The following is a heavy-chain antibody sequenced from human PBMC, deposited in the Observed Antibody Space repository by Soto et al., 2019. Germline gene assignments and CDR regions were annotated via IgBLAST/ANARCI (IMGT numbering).Heavy chain of an antibody. D-gene: IGHD3-10*01. V-gene: IGHV4-38-2*01. J-gene: IGHJ6*02. Sequence: PSETLSLTCAVSGDSISSGYHWAWIRQPPGKAPEWIGYVYHNGNAYPKPSLKSRVTISLDGAKNQFSLKMTSVTAADTGLYYCAARPYYYYGLDVWGQGTTVTVYS. CDR3: AARPYYYYGLDV. CDR1: GDSISSGYH. CDR2: VYHNGNA.